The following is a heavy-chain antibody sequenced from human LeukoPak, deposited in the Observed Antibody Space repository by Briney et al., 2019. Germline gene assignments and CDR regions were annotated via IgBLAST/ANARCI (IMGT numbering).Heavy chain of an antibody. CDR3: ARVVTPGTVTAGGDPYYYYYYMDV. D-gene: IGHD4-17*01. CDR2: INQDGSEK. J-gene: IGHJ6*03. V-gene: IGHV3-7*01. Sequence: GGSLRLSCGVSGFTFSSYWMSWVRQAPGKGLEWVANINQDGSEKYYVDSVKGRFTISRDNAKNSLYLQMNSLRAEDTAVYYCARVVTPGTVTAGGDPYYYYYYMDVWGKGTTVTVSS. CDR1: GFTFSSYW.